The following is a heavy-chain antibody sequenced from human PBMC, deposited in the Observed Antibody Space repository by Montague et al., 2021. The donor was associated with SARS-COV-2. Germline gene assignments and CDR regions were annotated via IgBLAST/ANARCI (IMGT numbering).Heavy chain of an antibody. D-gene: IGHD3-10*01. V-gene: IGHV4-34*01. CDR2: INHSGST. CDR1: GGSFSGYY. Sequence: SETLSLTCAVYGGSFSGYYWSWIRQPPGKGLEWIGEINHSGSTNYNPSLKSRATISVDTPKNQFSLKLSSVTAADTAVYYCAIPMVRGFSRAFDIWGQGTMVTVSS. CDR3: AIPMVRGFSRAFDI. J-gene: IGHJ3*02.